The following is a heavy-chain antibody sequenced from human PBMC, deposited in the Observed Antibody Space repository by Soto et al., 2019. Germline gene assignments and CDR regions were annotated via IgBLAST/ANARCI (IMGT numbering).Heavy chain of an antibody. Sequence: VQVSCKASGGTFISYSISWGRRPPGQGRQVMGGIIHIFGTANYAQKFQGRITTTAAEYTSTAYMEQNSLRTEDTAVYYCARWAGATRGGDYYYYGKDVWGQGTTVTVSS. CDR3: ARWAGATRGGDYYYYGKDV. D-gene: IGHD1-26*01. CDR1: GGTFISYS. CDR2: IIHIFGTA. V-gene: IGHV1-69*13. J-gene: IGHJ6*02.